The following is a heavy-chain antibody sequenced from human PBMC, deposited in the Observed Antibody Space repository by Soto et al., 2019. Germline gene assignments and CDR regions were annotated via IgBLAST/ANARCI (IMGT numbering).Heavy chain of an antibody. Sequence: GGSLRLSFAASGFTFDDYDMHWVRQAPGKGLEWVSCISWSSGSIVYAYSVKVRFTISIDNTKNSLYLQMNSLRAEDTALYYCAKERGYIYGYYYYGLHXWGQVTTFTVS. CDR1: GFTFDDYD. V-gene: IGHV3-9*01. J-gene: IGHJ6*02. D-gene: IGHD5-18*01. CDR2: ISWSSGSI. CDR3: AKERGYIYGYYYYGLHX.